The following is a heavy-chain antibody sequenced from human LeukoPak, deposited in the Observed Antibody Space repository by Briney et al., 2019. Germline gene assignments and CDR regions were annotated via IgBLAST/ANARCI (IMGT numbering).Heavy chain of an antibody. Sequence: RASVKVSCKASGYTFTSYYVHWVRQAPGQGLEWMGIINPSGGSTSYAQKFQGRVTMTRDTSTSTVYMELSSLRSEDTAVYYCAREVGCTNGVCYTGAFDYWGQGTLVTVSS. CDR1: GYTFTSYY. CDR2: INPSGGST. J-gene: IGHJ4*02. CDR3: AREVGCTNGVCYTGAFDY. V-gene: IGHV1-46*01. D-gene: IGHD2-8*01.